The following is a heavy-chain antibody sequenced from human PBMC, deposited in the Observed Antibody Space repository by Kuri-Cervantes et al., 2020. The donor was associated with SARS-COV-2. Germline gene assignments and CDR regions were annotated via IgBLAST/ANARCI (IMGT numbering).Heavy chain of an antibody. CDR2: ISSGSRHI. Sequence: GGSLRLSCAASGFTLSSYTMNWVRQAPGKGLEWVSSISSGSRHIYYADSLKGRFTISRDNAKNSLYLQMNSLRAEDTAVYYCARDYGDPRNYGMDVWGQGTTVTVSS. V-gene: IGHV3-21*01. CDR1: GFTLSSYT. J-gene: IGHJ6*02. D-gene: IGHD4-17*01. CDR3: ARDYGDPRNYGMDV.